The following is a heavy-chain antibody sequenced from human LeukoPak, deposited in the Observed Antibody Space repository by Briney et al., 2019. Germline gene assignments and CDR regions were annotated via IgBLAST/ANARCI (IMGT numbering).Heavy chain of an antibody. Sequence: GGSLRLSCAASGFTFSSYSMNWVRQAPGKGLEWVSSISSSSSYIYYADSVKGRFTISRDNAKNSLYLQMNSLRAEDTAVYYCARGVDDFWSGHVGRFDPWGQGTLVTVSS. CDR3: ARGVDDFWSGHVGRFDP. CDR2: ISSSSSYI. D-gene: IGHD3-3*01. CDR1: GFTFSSYS. J-gene: IGHJ5*02. V-gene: IGHV3-21*01.